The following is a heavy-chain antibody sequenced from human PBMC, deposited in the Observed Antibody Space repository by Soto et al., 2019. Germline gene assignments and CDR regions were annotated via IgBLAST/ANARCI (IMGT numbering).Heavy chain of an antibody. D-gene: IGHD2-8*02. CDR3: ARVFSNFWYFFDF. Sequence: PSETLSLTCRVSGASSGTDYYSWSWIRQPPGKGLEWIGNIYHTGSTHYNPSLKSRVTISVDKSKKQFSLNLSSVTAADTAVYYCARVFSNFWYFFDFWGQGSLVTVSS. V-gene: IGHV4-30-2*01. CDR2: IYHTGST. CDR1: GASSGTDYYS. J-gene: IGHJ4*02.